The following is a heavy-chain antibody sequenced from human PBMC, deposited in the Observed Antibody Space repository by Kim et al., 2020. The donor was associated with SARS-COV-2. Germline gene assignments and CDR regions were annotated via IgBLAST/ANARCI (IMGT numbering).Heavy chain of an antibody. CDR1: GFTFSSYA. Sequence: GGSLRLSCAASGFTFSSYAMSWVRQAPGKGLEWVSAISGSGGSTYYADSVKGRFTISRDNSKNTLYLQMNSLRAEDTAVYYCAKSTPLYSSSWYVGGGHYYYYYGMDVWGQGTTVTVSS. D-gene: IGHD6-13*01. V-gene: IGHV3-23*01. CDR3: AKSTPLYSSSWYVGGGHYYYYYGMDV. J-gene: IGHJ6*02. CDR2: ISGSGGST.